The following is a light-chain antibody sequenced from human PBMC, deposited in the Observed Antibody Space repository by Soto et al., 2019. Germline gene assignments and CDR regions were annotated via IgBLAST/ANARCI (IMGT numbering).Light chain of an antibody. J-gene: IGKJ2*01. CDR1: QSISSW. V-gene: IGKV1-5*03. CDR3: QQYSSYPLT. Sequence: DIQMTQSPSTLSASVGVRVTITCRASQSISSWLAWYQQKPGKAPKLLIYKASSLECGVPSRFSGSGAGTEFTLTNSSLQPDDFATYYCQQYSSYPLTFGQGTKLEIK. CDR2: KAS.